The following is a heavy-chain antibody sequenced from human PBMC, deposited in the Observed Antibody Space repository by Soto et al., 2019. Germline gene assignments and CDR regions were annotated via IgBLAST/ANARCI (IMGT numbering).Heavy chain of an antibody. CDR1: GFTFSSYG. CDR3: AREHETDVRFLEWLLGY. V-gene: IGHV3-33*01. D-gene: IGHD3-3*01. Sequence: QVQLVESGGGVVQPGRSLRLSCAASGFTFSSYGMHWVRQAPGKGLEWVAVIWYDGSNKYYADSVKGRFTISRDNSKNTLYLQMNSLRAEDTAVYYCAREHETDVRFLEWLLGYWGQGTLVTVSS. CDR2: IWYDGSNK. J-gene: IGHJ4*02.